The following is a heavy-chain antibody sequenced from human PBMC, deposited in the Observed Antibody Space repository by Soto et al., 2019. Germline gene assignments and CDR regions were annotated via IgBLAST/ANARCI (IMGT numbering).Heavy chain of an antibody. CDR1: GFTFDHYA. J-gene: IGHJ4*02. CDR2: ISGNSVGG. V-gene: IGHV3-9*01. D-gene: IGHD2-21*01. CDR3: AKGGANYYAVVVWDY. Sequence: EGQLVESGGGLAQPGRSLRLSCAASGFTFDHYAMHWVRQAPGKGLEWVSGISGNSVGGVYADPVKDRFTISRDNAKNSLYLQMNSLRAEDTALYYCAKGGANYYAVVVWDYWGQGTPVTVSS.